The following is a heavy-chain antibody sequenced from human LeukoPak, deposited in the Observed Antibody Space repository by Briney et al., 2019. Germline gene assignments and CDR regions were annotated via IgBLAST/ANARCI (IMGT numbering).Heavy chain of an antibody. CDR1: GFTFSSFG. D-gene: IGHD3-22*01. CDR2: INDSGGST. CDR3: AKQYDSSGYYIY. Sequence: GGSLRLSCAASGFTFSSFGMSWVRQAQGKGLEWVSSINDSGGSTHYADSVKGRFTISRDNSKNTLYLLMNSLRAEDTAVYYCAKQYDSSGYYIYWGQGTLVTVSS. J-gene: IGHJ4*02. V-gene: IGHV3-23*01.